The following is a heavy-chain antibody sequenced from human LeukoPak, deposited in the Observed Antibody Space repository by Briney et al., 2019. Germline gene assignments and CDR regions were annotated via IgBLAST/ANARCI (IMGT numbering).Heavy chain of an antibody. Sequence: SETLSLTCTVSGGAINNFYWNWIRQPPGKGLEWIGYIYYTGNTNYNPSLKSRVTISVDTSKNQFSLKLSSVTAADTAVYYCARVSGIAAFDPWGQRTPVTVSS. CDR2: IYYTGNT. CDR3: ARVSGIAAFDP. D-gene: IGHD6-13*01. CDR1: GGAINNFY. V-gene: IGHV4-59*01. J-gene: IGHJ5*02.